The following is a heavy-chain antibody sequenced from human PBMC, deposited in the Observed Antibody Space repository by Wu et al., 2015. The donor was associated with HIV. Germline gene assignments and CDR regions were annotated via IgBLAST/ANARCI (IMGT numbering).Heavy chain of an antibody. J-gene: IGHJ5*02. CDR2: INPSDGTT. V-gene: IGHV1-46*01. CDR1: GYTFTTFN. Sequence: QLEQSGAEVRKPGASVNISCKASGYTFTTFNLHWVRQAPGQGLEWMGIINPSDGTTTYAHNFQGRVTLTRDMSTSTVYLELSSLRSQDTAVYYCARENNWFDPWGQGTLVTVSS. CDR3: ARENNWFDP.